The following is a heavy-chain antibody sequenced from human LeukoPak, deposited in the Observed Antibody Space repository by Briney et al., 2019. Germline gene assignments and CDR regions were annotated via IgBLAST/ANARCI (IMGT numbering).Heavy chain of an antibody. J-gene: IGHJ3*02. V-gene: IGHV4-59*01. Sequence: SETLSLTCAVYGGSFSSYYWSWIRQPPGKGLEWIGYIYYSGSTNYNPSLKSRVTISVDTSKNQFSLKLSSVTAADTAVYYCARADYDILTGYYPLYFDIWGQGTMVTVSS. D-gene: IGHD3-9*01. CDR3: ARADYDILTGYYPLYFDI. CDR2: IYYSGST. CDR1: GGSFSSYY.